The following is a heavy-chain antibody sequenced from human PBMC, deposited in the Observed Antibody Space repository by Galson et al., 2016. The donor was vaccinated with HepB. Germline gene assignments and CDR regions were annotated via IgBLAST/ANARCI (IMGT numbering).Heavy chain of an antibody. CDR3: ARDRLGGYDYH. CDR2: MNPNSDNS. CDR1: GYTFTSYD. J-gene: IGHJ5*02. V-gene: IGHV1-8*01. D-gene: IGHD5-12*01. Sequence: SCKASGYTFTSYDINWVRQATGQGLEWMGWMNPNSDNSGYAQRFQGRVTMTRHTSMSTAYMELSSLRSNDTAVYYCARDRLGGYDYHWGQGTLVTVSS.